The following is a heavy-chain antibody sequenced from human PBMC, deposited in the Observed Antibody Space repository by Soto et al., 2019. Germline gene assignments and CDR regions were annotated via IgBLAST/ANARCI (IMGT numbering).Heavy chain of an antibody. J-gene: IGHJ4*02. V-gene: IGHV5-51*01. CDR1: GYTFSTYW. CDR3: ARPSTCSGGSCFPYYFDS. D-gene: IGHD2-15*01. CDR2: VYPSDSDI. Sequence: GESLKISCKGSGYTFSTYWIAWVRQMPGKGLELMGIVYPSDSDIRYSPSFQGQVTISADKSISTAYLQWSSLKASDSAMYYCARPSTCSGGSCFPYYFDSWGQGTQVTVS.